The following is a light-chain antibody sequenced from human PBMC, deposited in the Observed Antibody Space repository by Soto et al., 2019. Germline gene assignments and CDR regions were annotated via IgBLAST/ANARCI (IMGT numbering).Light chain of an antibody. V-gene: IGLV2-8*01. CDR2: EVS. CDR3: SSYTSIITLYV. CDR1: SSDVGGYNY. J-gene: IGLJ1*01. Sequence: QSALXQPPSASGSPGQSVTISCTGTSSDVGGYNYVSWYQQHPGKAPKLMIYEVSKRPSGVPDRFSGSKSGNTASLTVSGLQAEDEADYYCSSYTSIITLYVFGSGTKVTVL.